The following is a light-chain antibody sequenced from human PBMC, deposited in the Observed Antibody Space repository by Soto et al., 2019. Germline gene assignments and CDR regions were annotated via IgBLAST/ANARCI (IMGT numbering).Light chain of an antibody. Sequence: EIVLTQTPLFLSITPGQPASISCKSSQSLLHNDGRTYLYWFLQRPGQPPQVLIYELSNRFPGVPDRSSGSGSGTDFTLKISRVEAEDVGVYYCMQSIYLRTFGQGTKVEIK. CDR3: MQSIYLRT. J-gene: IGKJ1*01. CDR1: QSLLHNDGRTY. V-gene: IGKV2D-29*01. CDR2: ELS.